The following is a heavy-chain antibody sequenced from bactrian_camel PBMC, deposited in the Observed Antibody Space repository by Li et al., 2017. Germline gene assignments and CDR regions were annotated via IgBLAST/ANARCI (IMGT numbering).Heavy chain of an antibody. CDR3: AARADSITECSARVIFRF. D-gene: IGHD1*01. CDR2: IDSNEVT. V-gene: IGHV3S55*01. J-gene: IGHJ4*01. CDR1: GYTKSGYC. Sequence: VESGGGSVQAGGSLRLSCIVSGYTKSGYCLGWFRQSPGKVREAVATIDSNEVTNYADSVKGRFTLSKDHGENTLYLQMNSLEPEDTAMYYCAARADSITECSARVIFRFRGQGTQVTVS.